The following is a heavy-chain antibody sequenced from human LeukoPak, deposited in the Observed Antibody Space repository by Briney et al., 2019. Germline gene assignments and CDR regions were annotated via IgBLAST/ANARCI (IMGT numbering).Heavy chain of an antibody. J-gene: IGHJ3*02. Sequence: SETLSLTCTVSGGSISSYYWSWIRQPPGKGLEWIGYIYYSGSTNYNPSLKSRVTISVDTSKNQFSLKLRSVTAADTAVYYCAREGDGSKAFDIWGQGTMVTVSS. CDR3: AREGDGSKAFDI. V-gene: IGHV4-59*01. CDR2: IYYSGST. D-gene: IGHD5-24*01. CDR1: GGSISSYY.